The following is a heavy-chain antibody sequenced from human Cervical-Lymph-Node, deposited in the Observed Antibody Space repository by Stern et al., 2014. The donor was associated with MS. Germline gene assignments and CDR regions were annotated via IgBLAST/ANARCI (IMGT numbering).Heavy chain of an antibody. CDR1: GGTFSTFD. V-gene: IGHV1-69*01. Sequence: QVQLVQSGAEVRQPGSSMKVSCKASGGTFSTFDISWVRQTPGQGLEWLGGITPLFGATNYARNFQGRVTITADESATTAYMELSNLTSEDTALYYCTRHQGGIAASWGHGTLVTVSS. J-gene: IGHJ5*01. CDR2: ITPLFGAT. CDR3: TRHQGGIAAS. D-gene: IGHD6-13*01.